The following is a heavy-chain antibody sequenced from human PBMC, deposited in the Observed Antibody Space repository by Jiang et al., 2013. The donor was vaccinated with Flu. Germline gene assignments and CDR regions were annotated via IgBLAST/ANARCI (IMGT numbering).Heavy chain of an antibody. CDR2: ISGYQVNT. J-gene: IGHJ4*02. D-gene: IGHD6-19*01. CDR1: GYTFTSYG. V-gene: IGHV1-18*01. Sequence: GAEVKKPGASVKVSCKASGYTFTSYGISWVRQAPGQGLEWMGWISGYQVNTKYAQKFQGRVTMTIDTSTSTAYMEVRSLRFDDTAVYYCARDGRSGWRFSDFWGQGTLVTVSS. CDR3: ARDGRSGWRFSDF.